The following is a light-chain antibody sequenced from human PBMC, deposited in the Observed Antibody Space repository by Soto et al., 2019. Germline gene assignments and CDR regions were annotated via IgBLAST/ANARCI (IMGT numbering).Light chain of an antibody. Sequence: QLVLTQPASVSGSPGQSITISCTGTSSDVGGSNYVSWYQQHPGKAPKLMIYDVSNRPSGVSNRFSGSKSGNTASLTISGLQAEDEADYYCSSYTSSSTLYVFGTGTKLTVL. CDR1: SSDVGGSNY. CDR2: DVS. CDR3: SSYTSSSTLYV. J-gene: IGLJ1*01. V-gene: IGLV2-14*01.